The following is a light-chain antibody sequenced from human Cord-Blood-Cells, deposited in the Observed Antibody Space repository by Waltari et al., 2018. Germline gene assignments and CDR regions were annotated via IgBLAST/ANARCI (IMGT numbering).Light chain of an antibody. CDR2: GNS. CDR3: QSYDSSLSAVV. V-gene: IGLV1-40*01. J-gene: IGLJ2*01. Sequence: QSVLTQPPSVSGAPGQRVTIPRTGSSPNIGAGYDVHWYQQLPGTAPKLLIYGNSNRPSGVPDRFSGSKSGTSASLAITGLQAEDEADYYCQSYDSSLSAVVFGGGTKLTVL. CDR1: SPNIGAGYD.